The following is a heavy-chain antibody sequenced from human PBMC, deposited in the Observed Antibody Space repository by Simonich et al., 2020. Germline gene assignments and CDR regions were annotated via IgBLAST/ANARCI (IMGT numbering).Heavy chain of an antibody. CDR3: ARSHIAAAGTGYFQH. CDR2: TNPNRGGT. J-gene: IGHJ1*01. Sequence: QVQLVQSGAEVKKPGASVKVSCKASGYTFTGNYMHWVRQARGQGLELRGWTNPNRGGTNYAQKFQGRGTMTRDTSSSTAYMELSRLRSDDTAVYYCARSHIAAAGTGYFQHWGQGTLVTVSS. D-gene: IGHD6-13*01. CDR1: GYTFTGNY. V-gene: IGHV1-2*02.